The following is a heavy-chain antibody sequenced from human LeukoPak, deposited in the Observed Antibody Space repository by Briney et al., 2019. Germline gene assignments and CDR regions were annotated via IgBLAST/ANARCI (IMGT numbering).Heavy chain of an antibody. D-gene: IGHD3-22*01. CDR3: ARRDSSGYYIEY. J-gene: IGHJ4*02. Sequence: GGSLRLSCAASGFTFSTYAVNWVRQAPGKGLEWASSISGSGGNTYYACSVKGRFTISRDNSKNTLYLQMNSLRAEDTAVYYCARRDSSGYYIEYWGQGTLVTVSS. CDR1: GFTFSTYA. V-gene: IGHV3-23*01. CDR2: ISGSGGNT.